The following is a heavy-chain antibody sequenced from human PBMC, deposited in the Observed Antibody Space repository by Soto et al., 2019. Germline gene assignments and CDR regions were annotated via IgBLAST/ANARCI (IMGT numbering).Heavy chain of an antibody. J-gene: IGHJ4*02. CDR2: LSPDGSVT. CDR1: GLAFSTSW. CDR3: ARAPYFGAIDY. D-gene: IGHD3-16*01. Sequence: EVQLVESGGGLVQPGGSLRLSCGASGLAFSTSWMAWVRQAPGKGLEWVAELSPDGSVTTYVDAVRGRVTISRDNAKNSVYLKMNSLRVEDTAIYYCARAPYFGAIDYWGRGTLVTVSP. V-gene: IGHV3-7*04.